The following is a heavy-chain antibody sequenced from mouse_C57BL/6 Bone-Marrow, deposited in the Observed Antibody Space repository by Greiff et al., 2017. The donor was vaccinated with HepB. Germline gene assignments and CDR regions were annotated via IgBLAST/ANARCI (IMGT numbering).Heavy chain of an antibody. D-gene: IGHD2-4*01. J-gene: IGHJ3*01. V-gene: IGHV5-12*01. Sequence: EVQLVESGGGLVQPGGSLKLSCAASGFTFSDYYMYWVRQTPEKRLEWVAYISNGGGSTYYPDTVKGRFTISRDNAKNTLYLRMSRLKSEDTAMYYYASHYDYDWFAYWGQGTLVTVSA. CDR1: GFTFSDYY. CDR2: ISNGGGST. CDR3: ASHYDYDWFAY.